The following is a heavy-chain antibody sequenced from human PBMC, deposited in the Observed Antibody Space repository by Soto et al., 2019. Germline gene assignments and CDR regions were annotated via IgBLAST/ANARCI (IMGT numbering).Heavy chain of an antibody. D-gene: IGHD3-22*01. CDR3: ARGPYSGYTYYFDY. Sequence: KPSETLSLTCTVSGGSISSGGYYWSWIRQHPGKGLEWIGYIYYSGSTYYNPSLKSRVTISVDTSKNQFSLKLSSVTAADTAVYYCARGPYSGYTYYFDYWGQGTLVTVSS. J-gene: IGHJ4*02. CDR2: IYYSGST. V-gene: IGHV4-31*03. CDR1: GGSISSGGYY.